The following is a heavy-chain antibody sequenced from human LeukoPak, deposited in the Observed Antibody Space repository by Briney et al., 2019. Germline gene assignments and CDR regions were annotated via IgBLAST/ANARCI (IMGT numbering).Heavy chain of an antibody. CDR1: GFTFSSSG. V-gene: IGHV3-30*18. CDR3: AKDFISGSAH. Sequence: GGSLRLSCAASGFTFSSSGMHWVRQAPGKGLEWVAVISSDGSNKYYADSVKGRFSISRDDSRNTLYLQMNSLRAEDTAVYFCAKDFISGSAHWGQGTLVTVSS. D-gene: IGHD6-19*01. CDR2: ISSDGSNK. J-gene: IGHJ4*02.